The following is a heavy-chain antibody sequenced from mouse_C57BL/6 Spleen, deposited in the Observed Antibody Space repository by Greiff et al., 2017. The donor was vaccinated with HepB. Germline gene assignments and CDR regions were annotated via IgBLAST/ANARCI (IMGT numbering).Heavy chain of an antibody. CDR2: ISDGGSYT. CDR1: GFTFSSYA. CDR3: AREGYYSNYAGWFAY. D-gene: IGHD2-5*01. V-gene: IGHV5-4*01. J-gene: IGHJ3*01. Sequence: EVKLVESGGGLVKPGGSLKLSCAASGFTFSSYAMSWVRQTPEKRLEWVATISDGGSYTYYPDNVKGRFTISRDNAKNNLYLQMSHLKSEDTAMYYCAREGYYSNYAGWFAYWGQGTLVTVSA.